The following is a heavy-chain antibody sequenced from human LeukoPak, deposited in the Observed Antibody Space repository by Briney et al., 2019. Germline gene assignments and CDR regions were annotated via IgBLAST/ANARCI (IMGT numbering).Heavy chain of an antibody. CDR3: ARDLGSYYYDSSGYYFWFDP. Sequence: SETLSHTCTVSGGSISSYYWSWIRQPPGKGLEWIGYIYYSGNTNYNPSLKSRVTISVDTSKNQFSLKLSSVTAADTAVYYCARDLGSYYYDSSGYYFWFDPWGQGTLVTVSS. V-gene: IGHV4-59*12. CDR1: GGSISSYY. J-gene: IGHJ5*02. CDR2: IYYSGNT. D-gene: IGHD3-22*01.